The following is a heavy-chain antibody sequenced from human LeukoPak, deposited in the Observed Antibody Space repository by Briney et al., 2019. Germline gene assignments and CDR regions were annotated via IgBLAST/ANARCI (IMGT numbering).Heavy chain of an antibody. J-gene: IGHJ6*02. CDR2: IKQDGSEK. V-gene: IGHV3-7*01. Sequence: GGSLRLSCAASGFTFSSYWMSWVRQAPGKGLEWVANIKQDGSEKYYVDFVKGRFTIPRDNAKNSLYLQMNSLRAEDTAVYYCARDENYDFWSGYQYYYGMDVWGQGTTVTVSS. CDR3: ARDENYDFWSGYQYYYGMDV. D-gene: IGHD3-3*01. CDR1: GFTFSSYW.